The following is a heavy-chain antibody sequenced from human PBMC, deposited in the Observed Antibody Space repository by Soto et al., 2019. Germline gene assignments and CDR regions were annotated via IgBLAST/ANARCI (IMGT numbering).Heavy chain of an antibody. V-gene: IGHV3-21*01. Sequence: EVQLVESGRGLVRPGGSLRLSCAASGFTFSRYSMNWVRQAPGKGLEWVSSISSTTNYIYYADSMKGRFTVSRDNAKNSVYLDMNSLSAEDTAVYYGARESEDLTSNFDYWGQGTLVTVSS. CDR3: ARESEDLTSNFDY. CDR1: GFTFSRYS. J-gene: IGHJ4*02. CDR2: ISSTTNYI.